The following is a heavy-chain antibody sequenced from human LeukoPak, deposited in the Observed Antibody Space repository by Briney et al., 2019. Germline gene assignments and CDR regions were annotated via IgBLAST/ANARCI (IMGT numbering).Heavy chain of an antibody. CDR1: GFTFSRYS. CDR3: AKDSPVDY. Sequence: GGSLRLSCAASGFTFSRYSMNWVRQAPGKGLEWVSYISSGSSTIYYADSVKGRFTISRDNAKNSVHLQMNSLRAEDTAVYYCAKDSPVDYWGQGTLVTVSS. V-gene: IGHV3-48*01. J-gene: IGHJ4*02. CDR2: ISSGSSTI.